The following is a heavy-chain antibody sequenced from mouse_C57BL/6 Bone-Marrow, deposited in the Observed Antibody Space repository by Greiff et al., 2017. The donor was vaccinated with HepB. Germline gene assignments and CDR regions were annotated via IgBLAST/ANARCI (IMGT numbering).Heavy chain of an antibody. CDR2: INYDGSST. CDR1: GFTFSDYY. D-gene: IGHD4-1*01. CDR3: AREDWAAWFAY. J-gene: IGHJ3*01. Sequence: EVQLKQSEGGLVQPGSSMKLSCTASGFTFSDYYMAWVRQVPEKGPEWVANINYDGSSTYYLDSLKSRFIISRDNAKNILYLQMSSLKSEDTATYYCAREDWAAWFAYWGQGTLVTVSA. V-gene: IGHV5-16*01.